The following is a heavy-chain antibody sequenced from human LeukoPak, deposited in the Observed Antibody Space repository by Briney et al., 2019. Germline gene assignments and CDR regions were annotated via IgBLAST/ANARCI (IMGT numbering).Heavy chain of an antibody. CDR2: INWNGGST. Sequence: GGSLRLSCAASGFTFDDYGMSWVRQAPGKGLEWVSGINWNGGSTGYADSVKGRFTISRDNAKNTLYLQMDSLRVEDTGVYYCTRDWRHGATDVWGRGTTVTV. V-gene: IGHV3-20*04. D-gene: IGHD3-3*01. CDR3: TRDWRHGATDV. J-gene: IGHJ6*02. CDR1: GFTFDDYG.